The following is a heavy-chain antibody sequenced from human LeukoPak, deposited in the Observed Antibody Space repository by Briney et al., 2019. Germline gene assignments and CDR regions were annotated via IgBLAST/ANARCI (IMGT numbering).Heavy chain of an antibody. V-gene: IGHV3-53*01. Sequence: PGGSLRLSCAAPGFIVSHNYMTWVRQAPGKGLEWISVIYIDGTTYYADSVKGRFTISRDQANNTLYLQMNTLRDEDTAVYYCARGPRYSFYWGQRTLVSVSS. CDR3: ARGPRYSFY. CDR2: IYIDGTT. CDR1: GFIVSHNY. J-gene: IGHJ4*02. D-gene: IGHD6-13*01.